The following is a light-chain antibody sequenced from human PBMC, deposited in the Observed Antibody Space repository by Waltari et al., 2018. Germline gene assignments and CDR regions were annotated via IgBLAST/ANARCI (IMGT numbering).Light chain of an antibody. CDR2: GAS. J-gene: IGKJ1*01. Sequence: SCRASQSVSRPLAWYQQKPGQAPRLLIYGASSRATDVPDRFSGSGSGTDFSLTISRLEPEDFAVYYCQHYVRLPVSFGQGTKVEIK. V-gene: IGKV3-20*01. CDR1: QSVSRP. CDR3: QHYVRLPVS.